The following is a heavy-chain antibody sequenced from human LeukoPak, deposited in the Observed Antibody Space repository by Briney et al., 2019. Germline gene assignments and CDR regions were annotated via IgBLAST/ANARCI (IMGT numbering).Heavy chain of an antibody. CDR1: GFTFSSYD. D-gene: IGHD3-3*01. Sequence: PGGSLRLSCAASGFTFSSYDMHWVRQATGKGLEWVSAIGTAGDTYYPGSVKGRFTISRENAKNSLYLQMNSLRAGDTAVYYCARGCYDFWSGSYYFHYWGQGTLVTVSS. V-gene: IGHV3-13*01. CDR3: ARGCYDFWSGSYYFHY. J-gene: IGHJ4*02. CDR2: IGTAGDT.